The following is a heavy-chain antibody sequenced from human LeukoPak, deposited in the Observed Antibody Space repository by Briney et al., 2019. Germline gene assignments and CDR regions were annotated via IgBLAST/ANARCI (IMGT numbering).Heavy chain of an antibody. CDR2: ISGSGGST. V-gene: IGHV3-23*01. CDR3: AKDRIPGEGLFDY. Sequence: PGASLRLSCAASGFTFSSYAMSWVRQAPGKGLEWVSAISGSGGSTYYADSVKGRFTISRDNSKNTLYLQMNSLRAEDTAVYYCAKDRIPGEGLFDYWGQGTLVTVSS. J-gene: IGHJ4*02. D-gene: IGHD7-27*01. CDR1: GFTFSSYA.